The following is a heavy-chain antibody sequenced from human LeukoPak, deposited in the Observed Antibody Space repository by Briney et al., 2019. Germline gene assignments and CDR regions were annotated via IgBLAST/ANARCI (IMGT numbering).Heavy chain of an antibody. Sequence: SETLSLTCIVSGYSIGSDFYWGCIRQPPGKGLEWIASIYRSGNTYSNSSLKSRVRMSIDTSKNHFSLRLTSVTAADTAVYYCARHSVASPSDAWGPGTLVTVSS. CDR1: GYSIGSDFY. CDR3: ARHSVASPSDA. CDR2: IYRSGNT. V-gene: IGHV4-38-2*02. D-gene: IGHD2-21*01. J-gene: IGHJ5*02.